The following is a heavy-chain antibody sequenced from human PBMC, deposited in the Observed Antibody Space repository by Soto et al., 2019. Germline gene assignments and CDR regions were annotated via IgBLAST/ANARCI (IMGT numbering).Heavy chain of an antibody. CDR1: GGSISSYY. J-gene: IGHJ6*02. D-gene: IGHD3-10*01. CDR2: ISGSGGST. CDR3: AKDPAENPLWFGELLYPSYGMDV. Sequence: PSETLSLTCTVSGGSISSYYWSWVRQAPGKGLEWVSAISGSGGSTYYADSVKGRFTISRDNSKNTLYLQMNSLRAEDTAVYYCAKDPAENPLWFGELLYPSYGMDVWGQGTTVTVSS. V-gene: IGHV3-23*01.